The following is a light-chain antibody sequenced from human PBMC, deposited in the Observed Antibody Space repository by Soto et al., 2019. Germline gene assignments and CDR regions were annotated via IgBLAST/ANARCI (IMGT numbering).Light chain of an antibody. CDR1: QSVSAD. Sequence: EKMLMQSPATLSVSPGERATLSCRASQSVSADLAWYQQKPGQAPRLLIYGASTRATGVPARFSGSGSGTEFTLTISGLQSKDFAIYFCQQYQSWPITFGQGTRLDIK. V-gene: IGKV3-15*01. CDR2: GAS. J-gene: IGKJ5*01. CDR3: QQYQSWPIT.